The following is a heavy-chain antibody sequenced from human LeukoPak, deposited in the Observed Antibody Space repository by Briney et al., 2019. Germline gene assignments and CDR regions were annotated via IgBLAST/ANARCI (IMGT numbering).Heavy chain of an antibody. CDR2: IYYSGST. J-gene: IGHJ3*02. D-gene: IGHD3-10*01. V-gene: IGHV4-39*07. Sequence: SETLSLTCTVSGGSISSSSYYWGWIRQPPGKGLEWIGSIYYSGSTYYNPSLKSRVTISVDTSKNQFSLKLSSVTAADTAVYYCASQEGGALPTMVRGVPDAFDIWGQGTMVTVSS. CDR1: GGSISSSSYY. CDR3: ASQEGGALPTMVRGVPDAFDI.